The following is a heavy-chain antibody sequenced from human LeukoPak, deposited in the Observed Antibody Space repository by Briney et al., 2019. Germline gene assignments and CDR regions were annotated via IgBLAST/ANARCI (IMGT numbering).Heavy chain of an antibody. Sequence: SETLSLTCTVSGGSISSSIYYWGWIRQPPGKGLEWVGTISYTGSTYYNPSLNSRLTISIDTSKTQFSLKLSSVTAADTAVYYCARHVYGSGSYLGYGVDVWGQGTTVTVS. CDR3: ARHVYGSGSYLGYGVDV. J-gene: IGHJ6*02. V-gene: IGHV4-39*01. CDR1: GGSISSSIYY. D-gene: IGHD3-10*01. CDR2: ISYTGST.